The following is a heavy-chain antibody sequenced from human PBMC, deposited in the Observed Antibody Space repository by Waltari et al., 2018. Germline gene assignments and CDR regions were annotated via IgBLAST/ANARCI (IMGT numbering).Heavy chain of an antibody. Sequence: EVQLVESGGGLLQPGGSLRLSCAASGLTFSSSWIHWVRQPPGKGLVWVSRINPGGRTTNYADSVRVRFTISRDNAQNTVYLEMNSLRAEDTAVYFCTRGVNYYFDYWCRGTLVTVSS. CDR1: GLTFSSSW. V-gene: IGHV3-74*01. J-gene: IGHJ4*02. CDR3: TRGVNYYFDY. CDR2: INPGGRTT.